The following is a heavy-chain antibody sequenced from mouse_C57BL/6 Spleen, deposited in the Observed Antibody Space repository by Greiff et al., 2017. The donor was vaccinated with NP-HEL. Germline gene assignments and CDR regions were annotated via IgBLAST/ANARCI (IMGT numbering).Heavy chain of an antibody. CDR2: IYPGDGDT. J-gene: IGHJ2*01. CDR3: ARTTTVVATDY. V-gene: IGHV1-82*01. Sequence: VQLQESGPELVKPGASVKISCKASGYAFSSSWMNWVKQRPGKGLEWIGRIYPGDGDTNYNGKFKGKATLTADKSSSTAYMQLSSLTSEDSAVYVCARTTTVVATDYWGQGTTLTVSS. CDR1: GYAFSSSW. D-gene: IGHD1-1*01.